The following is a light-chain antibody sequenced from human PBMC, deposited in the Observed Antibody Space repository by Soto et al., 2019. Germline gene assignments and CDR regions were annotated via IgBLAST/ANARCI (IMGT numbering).Light chain of an antibody. CDR2: DVS. V-gene: IGKV3-11*01. J-gene: IGKJ4*01. Sequence: EIVLTQSPATLSLSPGERATLSCRASQSIGSYLAWYQQRPGQAPRLLIYDVSNRATGIPARFSGSGSGTDFTLTISSLEPEEFAVYYCQQRANWPLTFGGGTKVEIK. CDR1: QSIGSY. CDR3: QQRANWPLT.